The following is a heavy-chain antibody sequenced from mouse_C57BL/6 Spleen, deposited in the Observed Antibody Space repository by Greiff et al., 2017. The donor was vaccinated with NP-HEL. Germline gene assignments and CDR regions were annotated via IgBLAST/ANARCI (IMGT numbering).Heavy chain of an antibody. CDR1: GYAFTNYL. J-gene: IGHJ2*01. CDR2: INPGSGGT. CDR3: ARYYYYGSSRYFDY. V-gene: IGHV1-54*01. D-gene: IGHD1-1*01. Sequence: QVQLQQSGAELVRPGTSVKVSCKASGYAFTNYLIEWVKQRPGQGLEWIGVINPGSGGTNYNEKFKGKATLTADKSSSTAYMQLSSLTSEDSAVYFCARYYYYGSSRYFDYWGQGTTLTVSS.